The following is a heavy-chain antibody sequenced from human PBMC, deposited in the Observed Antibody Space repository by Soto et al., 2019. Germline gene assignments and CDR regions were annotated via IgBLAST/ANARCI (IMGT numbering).Heavy chain of an antibody. Sequence: QVQLVESGGGVVQPGRSLRLSCAASGFTFSSYGMHWVRQAPGKGLECVAVISYDGSNKYYADSVKGRFTISRDNSKTTLYLQMNSLSAEDKDVYYCAKDTPPRSPFDYWGQGTLVTVSS. J-gene: IGHJ4*02. CDR3: AKDTPPRSPFDY. V-gene: IGHV3-30*18. CDR2: ISYDGSNK. CDR1: GFTFSSYG.